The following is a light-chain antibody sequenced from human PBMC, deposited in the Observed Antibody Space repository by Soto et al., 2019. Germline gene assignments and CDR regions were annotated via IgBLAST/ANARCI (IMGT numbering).Light chain of an antibody. V-gene: IGKV3-11*01. CDR2: DAS. Sequence: EIVLTQSPATLSLSPGERATLSCRASQSVSSYLAWYQQKPGQAPRLLIYDASNRATGIPARVSGSGSGTDFTLPISSLVPEDFAVYYCQQRSNWPPYSFGPGTMLVTK. J-gene: IGKJ2*01. CDR3: QQRSNWPPYS. CDR1: QSVSSY.